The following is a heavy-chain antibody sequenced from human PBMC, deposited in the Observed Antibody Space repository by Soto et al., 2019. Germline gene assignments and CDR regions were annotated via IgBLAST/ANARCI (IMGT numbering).Heavy chain of an antibody. J-gene: IGHJ5*02. V-gene: IGHV3-30*18. CDR2: ISYDGSNK. CDR3: AKDGRYSGFLNWFDP. D-gene: IGHD3-9*01. CDR1: GFTFSSYG. Sequence: GGSLRLSCAASGFTFSSYGMHWVRQAPGKGLEWVAVISYDGSNKYYADSVKRRFTISRDNSKNTLYLQMNSLRAEDTAVYYCAKDGRYSGFLNWFDPWGQGTLVTVSS.